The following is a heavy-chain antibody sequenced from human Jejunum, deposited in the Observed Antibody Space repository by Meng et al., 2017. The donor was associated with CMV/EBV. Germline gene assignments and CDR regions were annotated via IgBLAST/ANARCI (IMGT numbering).Heavy chain of an antibody. CDR2: ISSGGDST. CDR3: AKELFDGGGYYHHY. Sequence: ASGFTVSSCAMSWVRQAPGKGLEWVSTISSGGDSTYYADSVNGRFTISRDNSKNMLYLQMNSLRAEDTAVYYCAKELFDGGGYYHHYWGQGTLVTVSS. CDR1: GFTVSSCA. D-gene: IGHD3-22*01. V-gene: IGHV3-23*01. J-gene: IGHJ4*02.